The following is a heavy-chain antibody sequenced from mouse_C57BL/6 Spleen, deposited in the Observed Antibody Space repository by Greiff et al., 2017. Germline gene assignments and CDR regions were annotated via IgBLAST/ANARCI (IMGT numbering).Heavy chain of an antibody. CDR2: ISSGSSTI. Sequence: EVKLMESGGGLVKPGGSLKLSCAASGFTFSDYGMHWVRQAPEKGLEWVAYISSGSSTIYYADTVKGRFTISRDNAKNTLFLQMTSLRSEDTAMYYCGSNYVGYWGQGTTLTVSS. CDR1: GFTFSDYG. V-gene: IGHV5-17*01. CDR3: GSNYVGY. J-gene: IGHJ2*01.